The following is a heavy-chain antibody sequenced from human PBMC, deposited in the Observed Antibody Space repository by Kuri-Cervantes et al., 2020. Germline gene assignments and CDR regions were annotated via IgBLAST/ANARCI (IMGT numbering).Heavy chain of an antibody. CDR1: GYTFTSYG. J-gene: IGHJ4*02. V-gene: IGHV1-69*06. CDR3: ARAAAGTFKHYFDY. D-gene: IGHD6-13*01. Sequence: SVKVSCKASGYTFTSYGISWVRQAPGQGLEWMGGIIPIFGTASYAQKFQGRVTITADKSTSTANMELSSLRSEDTAVYYCARAAAGTFKHYFDYWGQGTLVTVSS. CDR2: IIPIFGTA.